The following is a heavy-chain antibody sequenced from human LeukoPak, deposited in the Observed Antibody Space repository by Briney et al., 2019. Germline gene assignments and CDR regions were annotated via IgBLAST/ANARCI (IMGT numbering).Heavy chain of an antibody. Sequence: MPSETLSLTCAVYGGSFSGYWWSWVRQPPGGGLEWIGEISQSGTSTYNPSLKNRVTISVDRSKNQFSLKVNSVTAADTAIYYCARRRVETAFYYYYYMDIWGKGTTVIISS. V-gene: IGHV4-34*01. J-gene: IGHJ6*03. CDR2: ISQSGTS. CDR1: GGSFSGYW. D-gene: IGHD4-23*01. CDR3: ARRRVETAFYYYYYMDI.